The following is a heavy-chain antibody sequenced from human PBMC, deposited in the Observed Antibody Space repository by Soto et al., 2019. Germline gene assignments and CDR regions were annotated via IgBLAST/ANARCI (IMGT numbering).Heavy chain of an antibody. V-gene: IGHV4-34*01. CDR1: GGSFSGYY. CDR2: INHSGST. D-gene: IGHD2-15*01. J-gene: IGHJ6*03. CDR3: ARGRDIVVVVAATPERLGHYYMDV. Sequence: QVQLQQWGAGLLKPSETLSLTCAVYGGSFSGYYWSWIRQPPGKGLEWIGEINHSGSTNYNPSLKRRVTISVDTSKNQFSLKLSSVTAADTAVYYCARGRDIVVVVAATPERLGHYYMDVWGKGTTVTVSS.